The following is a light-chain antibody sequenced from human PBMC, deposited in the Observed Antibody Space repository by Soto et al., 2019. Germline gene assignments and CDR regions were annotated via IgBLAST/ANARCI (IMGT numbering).Light chain of an antibody. CDR2: EAS. CDR1: SXDVGEYKY. Sequence: QSVLAQPPSASGSPGQSVTISCTGSSXDVGEYKYVSWYQQHPGKAPKLIIYEASKRPSGIPGRFSGSKSGNTASLTVAGLQAADEADYYCSSYAGSSNVFGTGTKVTFL. J-gene: IGLJ1*01. V-gene: IGLV2-8*01. CDR3: SSYAGSSNV.